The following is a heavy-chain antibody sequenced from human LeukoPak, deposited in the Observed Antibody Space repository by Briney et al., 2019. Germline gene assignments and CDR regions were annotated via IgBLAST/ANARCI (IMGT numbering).Heavy chain of an antibody. CDR1: GYTFTSYD. V-gene: IGHV1-8*01. D-gene: IGHD6-13*01. CDR2: MNPNSANT. CDR3: ARRAAGTKSLDY. Sequence: ASVKVSCKASGYTFTSYDINWVRQATGQGLEWMGWMNPNSANTGYAQKFQGRVTITADESTSTAYMELSSLRSEDTAVYYCARRAAGTKSLDYWGQGTLVTVSS. J-gene: IGHJ4*02.